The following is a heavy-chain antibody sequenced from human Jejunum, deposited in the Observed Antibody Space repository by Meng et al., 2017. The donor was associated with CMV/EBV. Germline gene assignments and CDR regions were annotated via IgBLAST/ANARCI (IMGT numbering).Heavy chain of an antibody. J-gene: IGHJ5*02. CDR3: AKGSRWVDP. CDR1: GFTFRSYS. CDR2: VFTDSSKK. V-gene: IGHV3-23*03. D-gene: IGHD2-2*01. Sequence: LSCEASGFTFRSYSMPWVRQAPGKGLEWVSVVFTDSSKKYYADSVRGRFTIFRDDSNNRVYLQMNSLRVDDTAVYYCAKGSRWVDPWGQGTLVTVSS.